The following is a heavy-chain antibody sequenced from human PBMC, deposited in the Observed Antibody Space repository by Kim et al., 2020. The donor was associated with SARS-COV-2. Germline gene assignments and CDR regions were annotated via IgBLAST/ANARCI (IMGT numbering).Heavy chain of an antibody. J-gene: IGHJ6*02. V-gene: IGHV3-33*01. D-gene: IGHD3-10*01. CDR3: ARTLVLSGYYGMDV. Sequence: YADSGKGGFIISRDNSKNTLYLQMNSLRAEDTAVYYCARTLVLSGYYGMDVWGQGTTVTVSS.